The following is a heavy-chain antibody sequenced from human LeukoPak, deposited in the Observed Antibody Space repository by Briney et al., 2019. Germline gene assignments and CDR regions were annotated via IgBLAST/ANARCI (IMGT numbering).Heavy chain of an antibody. CDR3: ARRGDLGRAFDV. CDR2: IYYTGST. CDR1: GGSISSSTYY. V-gene: IGHV4-39*01. D-gene: IGHD2-21*02. J-gene: IGHJ3*01. Sequence: SEALSLTCTVSGGSISSSTYYWGWIRQPPGKGLEWIGSIYYTGSTYYNPSLKSRVTISVDTSKNQFSLKLSSVTAADTAVYYCARRGDLGRAFDVWGQGTMVTVSS.